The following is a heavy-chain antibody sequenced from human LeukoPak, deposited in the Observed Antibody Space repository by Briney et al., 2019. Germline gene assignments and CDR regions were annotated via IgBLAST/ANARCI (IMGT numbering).Heavy chain of an antibody. CDR3: ARFVGTAVIKIGVDY. D-gene: IGHD2-21*02. CDR1: GGSISSSSYY. J-gene: IGHJ4*02. Sequence: KPSETLSLTCTVSGGSISSSSYYWGWIRQPPGKGLEWIGSVYYSGSTYYNPCLKSRLTISVDTSKNQFFLKLRSVTAADTAVYYCARFVGTAVIKIGVDYWGQGTLVTVSS. V-gene: IGHV4-39*01. CDR2: VYYSGST.